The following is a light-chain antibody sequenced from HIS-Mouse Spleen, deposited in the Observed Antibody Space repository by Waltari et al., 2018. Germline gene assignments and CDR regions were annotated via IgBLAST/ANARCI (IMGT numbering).Light chain of an antibody. V-gene: IGKV1-27*01. CDR2: AAS. Sequence: DIQMTQSPSSLSASVGDRVTITCRAIPGISNYLAWYQQKPGKVPKLLIYAASTLQSGVPSRISGSGSGTDFTLTISSLQPEDVATYYCQKYNSAPLITFGQGTRLEIK. CDR3: QKYNSAPLIT. CDR1: PGISNY. J-gene: IGKJ5*01.